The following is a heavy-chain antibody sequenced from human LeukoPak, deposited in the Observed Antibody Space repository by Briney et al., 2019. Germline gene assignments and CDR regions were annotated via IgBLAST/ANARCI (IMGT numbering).Heavy chain of an antibody. V-gene: IGHV4-59*01. Sequence: PSETLSLTCTVSGGSISSYYWSWIRQPPGKGLEWIAYIYYSGSTNYNPSLKSRVTISVDTSKNQFSLKLSSVTAADTAVYYCARRVVAATDWYFDLWGRGTLVTVSS. CDR2: IYYSGST. J-gene: IGHJ2*01. CDR3: ARRVVAATDWYFDL. CDR1: GGSISSYY. D-gene: IGHD5-12*01.